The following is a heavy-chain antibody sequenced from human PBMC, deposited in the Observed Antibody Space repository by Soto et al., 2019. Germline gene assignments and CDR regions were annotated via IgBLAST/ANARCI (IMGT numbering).Heavy chain of an antibody. J-gene: IGHJ4*02. D-gene: IGHD3-22*01. CDR3: AREAIIVIAAPEYYFDY. CDR1: GVAVSNTD. V-gene: IGHV3-66*01. Sequence: GGSLSLSCAASGVAVSNTDMSWVRQAPGKGLEWVSVIYSGGYTNYADSVKGRFIVSRDSPKNTLYLQMDSLRAEDTAVYYCAREAIIVIAAPEYYFDYWGQGTLVTVSS. CDR2: IYSGGYT.